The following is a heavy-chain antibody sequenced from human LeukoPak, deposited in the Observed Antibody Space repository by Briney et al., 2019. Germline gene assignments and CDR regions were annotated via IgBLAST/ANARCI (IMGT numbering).Heavy chain of an antibody. CDR2: IYHSGST. CDR3: ARGVYYDFWSGYYHDY. CDR1: GGSISSGGYY. V-gene: IGHV4-30-2*01. Sequence: SETLSLTCTVSGGSISSGGYYWSWIRQPPGKGLEWIGYIYHSGSTYYNPSLKSRVSLSVDRSKNQFSLKLSSVTAADTAVYYCARGVYYDFWSGYYHDYWGQGSLVTVSS. D-gene: IGHD3-3*01. J-gene: IGHJ4*02.